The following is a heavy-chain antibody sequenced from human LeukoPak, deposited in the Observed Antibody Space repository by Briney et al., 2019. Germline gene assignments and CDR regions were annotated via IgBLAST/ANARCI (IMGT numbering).Heavy chain of an antibody. CDR2: IYYSGST. J-gene: IGHJ3*02. V-gene: IGHV4-31*03. CDR3: ARAVPLSYCGGDCSRGNAFDI. CDR1: GGSISTSNYY. Sequence: SQTLSLTCTVSGGSISTSNYYWSWVRQHPGKGLEWIGYIYYSGSTDYNPSLKSRVTISVDTSKNQFSLKLSSVTAADTAVYYCARAVPLSYCGGDCSRGNAFDIWGQGTMVTVSS. D-gene: IGHD2-21*02.